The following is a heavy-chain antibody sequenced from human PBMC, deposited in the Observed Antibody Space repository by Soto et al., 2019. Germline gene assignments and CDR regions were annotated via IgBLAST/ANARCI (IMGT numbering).Heavy chain of an antibody. CDR1: GFTFSSYG. J-gene: IGHJ6*02. D-gene: IGHD3-22*01. CDR2: IWYDGSNK. Sequence: QVQLVESGGGVVQPGRSLRLSCAASGFTFSSYGMHWVRQAPGKGLEWVAVIWYDGSNKYYADSVKGRFTISRDNSKNTLYLQMNSLRAKDTAVYYCARDLTTEPSYYYYRMDVWGQGTTVTVSS. CDR3: ARDLTTEPSYYYYRMDV. V-gene: IGHV3-33*01.